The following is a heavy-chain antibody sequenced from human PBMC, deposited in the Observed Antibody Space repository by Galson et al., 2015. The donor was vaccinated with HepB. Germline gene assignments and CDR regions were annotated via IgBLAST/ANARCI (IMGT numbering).Heavy chain of an antibody. D-gene: IGHD7-27*01. Sequence: SVKVSCKASGYTFTSYAMHWVRQAPGQRLEWMGWINAGNGNTKYSQKFQGRVTITRDTSASTAYMELSSLRSEDTAVYYCARAAPWGDYPDYWGQGTLVTVSS. CDR1: GYTFTSYA. J-gene: IGHJ4*02. CDR3: ARAAPWGDYPDY. CDR2: INAGNGNT. V-gene: IGHV1-3*01.